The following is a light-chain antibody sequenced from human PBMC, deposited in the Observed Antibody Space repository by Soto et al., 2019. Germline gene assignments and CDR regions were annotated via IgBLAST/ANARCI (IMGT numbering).Light chain of an antibody. V-gene: IGKV1-5*03. Sequence: DIQMTQSPSTLSASVGDRVTITCRASQTISDWLAWYQQKPGKAPKLLIYKTSSLESGVPSRFSGSGSGTEFPLTISGLQPEDFANYHCQHWNNYLWTFGQGTKVEIK. CDR1: QTISDW. J-gene: IGKJ1*01. CDR2: KTS. CDR3: QHWNNYLWT.